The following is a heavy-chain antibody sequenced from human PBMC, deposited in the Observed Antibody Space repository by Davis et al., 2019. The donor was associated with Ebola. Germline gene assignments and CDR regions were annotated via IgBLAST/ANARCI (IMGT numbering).Heavy chain of an antibody. D-gene: IGHD3-22*01. J-gene: IGHJ6*04. Sequence: GGSLRLSCAASGFTVSSNYMNWVRQAPGKGLEWVSVIYSGGSTYYADSVKGRFTISRDNSKNTLYLQMNSLRAEDTAVYYCARGPGYYDRSGYLVYYYGMDVWGKGTTVTVSS. CDR1: GFTVSSNY. V-gene: IGHV3-53*01. CDR2: IYSGGST. CDR3: ARGPGYYDRSGYLVYYYGMDV.